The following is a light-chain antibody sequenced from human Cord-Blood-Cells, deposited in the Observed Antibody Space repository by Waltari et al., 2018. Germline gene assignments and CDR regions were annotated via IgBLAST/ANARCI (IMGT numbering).Light chain of an antibody. V-gene: IGLV3-1*01. Sequence: SYELTQPPSVSVSPGQTASITCSGDKLGDKYACWYKQKPGQSPFLVIYQDSKRPSGIPERFSGSNSGNTATLTISGTQAMDEADYYCQAWDSSTYWVFGGGTKLTVL. J-gene: IGLJ3*02. CDR1: KLGDKY. CDR2: QDS. CDR3: QAWDSSTYWV.